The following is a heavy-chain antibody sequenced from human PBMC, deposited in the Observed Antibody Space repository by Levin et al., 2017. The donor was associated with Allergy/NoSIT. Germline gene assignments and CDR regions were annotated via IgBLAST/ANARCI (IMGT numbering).Heavy chain of an antibody. D-gene: IGHD6-13*01. CDR3: AKDRGVGQQLVGLDY. CDR1: GYTFTTYY. V-gene: IGHV1-46*01. J-gene: IGHJ4*02. CDR2: INPSSGGT. Sequence: GESLKISCKASGYTFTTYYMHWVRQAPGQGLEWMGLINPSSGGTTYTQKFQGSVTMTRDTSTSTVYMELNSLRSEDTAVYYCAKDRGVGQQLVGLDYWGQGTLVTVSS.